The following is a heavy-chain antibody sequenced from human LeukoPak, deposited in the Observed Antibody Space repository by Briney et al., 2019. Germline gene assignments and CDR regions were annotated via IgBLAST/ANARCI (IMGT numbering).Heavy chain of an antibody. CDR3: ARGGDLPLTYYYDSSGYPIDY. Sequence: AGGSLRLSCAASGFTFSTYSMFWVRQAPGKGLEWVSYISSSSSTIYYADSVKGRFTISRDNAKNSLYLQMNSLRAEDTAVYYCARGGDLPLTYYYDSSGYPIDYWGQGTLVTVSS. D-gene: IGHD3-22*01. CDR2: ISSSSSTI. V-gene: IGHV3-48*04. J-gene: IGHJ4*02. CDR1: GFTFSTYS.